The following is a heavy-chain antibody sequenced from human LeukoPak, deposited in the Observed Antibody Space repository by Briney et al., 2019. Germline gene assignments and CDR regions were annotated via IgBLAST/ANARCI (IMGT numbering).Heavy chain of an antibody. V-gene: IGHV5-51*01. Sequence: GESLNISCQGSGYSFTNFWIGWVRQVPGKGLGWMGINYPCDSDTRYSPSFQGQVTISADKSISNAYLQWSSLKATDTAMYYCARLAAAGNWCLDYWGQGTLVTVSS. J-gene: IGHJ4*02. CDR1: GYSFTNFW. CDR3: ARLAAAGNWCLDY. D-gene: IGHD6-13*01. CDR2: NYPCDSDT.